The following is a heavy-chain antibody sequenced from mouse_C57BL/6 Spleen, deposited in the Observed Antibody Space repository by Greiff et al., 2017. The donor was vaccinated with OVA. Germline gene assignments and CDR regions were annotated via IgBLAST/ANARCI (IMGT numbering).Heavy chain of an antibody. CDR1: GFSLTSYG. Sequence: VHLVESGPGLVAPSQSLSITCTVSGFSLTSYGVHWVRQPPGKGLEWLVVIWSDGSTTYNSALKSRLSISKDSSKSQEFLKMNSLHTDDTAMYYCARHRGYAMDYWGQGTSVTVSS. CDR2: IWSDGST. V-gene: IGHV2-6-1*01. J-gene: IGHJ4*01. CDR3: ARHRGYAMDY.